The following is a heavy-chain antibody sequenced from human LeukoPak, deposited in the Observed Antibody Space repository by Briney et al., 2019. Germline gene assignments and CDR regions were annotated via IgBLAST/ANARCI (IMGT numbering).Heavy chain of an antibody. CDR1: GFTFSNYA. Sequence: LTGRSLRLSCAASGFTFSNYAMHWVRQAPGKGLEWVAVISYDGSNKDYADSVKGRFTISRDNSKNTLYLQVNSLRAEDTAVYYCARDNNGDYWGQGTTVTVSS. D-gene: IGHD1/OR15-1a*01. J-gene: IGHJ4*03. CDR3: ARDNNGDY. V-gene: IGHV3-30*04. CDR2: ISYDGSNK.